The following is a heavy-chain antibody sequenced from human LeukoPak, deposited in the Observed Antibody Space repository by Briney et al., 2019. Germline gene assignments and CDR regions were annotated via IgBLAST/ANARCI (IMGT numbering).Heavy chain of an antibody. CDR1: GFPFSSYV. CDR2: IRSDGRDK. J-gene: IGHJ4*02. CDR3: ARSYGDATFDY. D-gene: IGHD4-17*01. V-gene: IGHV3-33*01. Sequence: GGSLRLSCAASGFPFSSYVMHWVRQAPGKGLEWVAIIRSDGRDKYYADSVKGRFTISRDNSKNTLYLQLNSLRAEDTAVYYCARSYGDATFDYWGQGTLVTVSS.